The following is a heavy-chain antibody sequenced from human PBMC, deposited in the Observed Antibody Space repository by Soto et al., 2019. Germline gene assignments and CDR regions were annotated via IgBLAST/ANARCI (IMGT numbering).Heavy chain of an antibody. CDR1: GGSISSYY. CDR2: IYYSGST. D-gene: IGHD3-16*01. J-gene: IGHJ2*01. V-gene: IGHV4-59*08. Sequence: QVQLQESGPGLVKPSETLSLTCTVSGGSISSYYWSWIRQPPGKGLEWIGYIYYSGSTNYNPSLKSRVTISVDTSKNLFSLKLSSVTAADTAVYYCARRYGWYFDLWGRGTLVTVSS. CDR3: ARRYGWYFDL.